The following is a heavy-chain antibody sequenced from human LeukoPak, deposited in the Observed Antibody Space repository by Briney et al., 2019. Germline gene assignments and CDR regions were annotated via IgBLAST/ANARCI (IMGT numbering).Heavy chain of an antibody. J-gene: IGHJ4*02. CDR1: GGSFSGYY. V-gene: IGHV4-34*01. Sequence: SETLSLTCAVYGGSFSGYYWSWTRQPPGKGLEWIGEINHSGSTNYNPSLKSRVTISVDTSKNQFSLKLSSVTAADTAVYYCAREGNDSSGYSLDYWGQGTLVTVSS. CDR2: INHSGST. D-gene: IGHD3-22*01. CDR3: AREGNDSSGYSLDY.